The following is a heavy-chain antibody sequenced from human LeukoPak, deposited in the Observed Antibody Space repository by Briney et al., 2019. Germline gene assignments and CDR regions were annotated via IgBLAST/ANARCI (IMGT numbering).Heavy chain of an antibody. V-gene: IGHV3-23*01. D-gene: IGHD3-22*01. J-gene: IGHJ4*02. CDR2: ISGSGGST. CDR1: GFTFSSYG. CDR3: AKDGDDCIEH. Sequence: GGSLRLSCAASGFTFSSYGMSWVRQAPGKGLEWVSAISGSGGSTYYADSVKGRFTISRDNSKNTLYLQMNSLKAEDTAVYYCAKDGDDCIEHWGQGTLVSVSS.